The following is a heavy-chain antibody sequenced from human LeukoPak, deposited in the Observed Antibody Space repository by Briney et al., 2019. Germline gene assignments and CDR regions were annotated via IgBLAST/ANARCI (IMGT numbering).Heavy chain of an antibody. CDR3: ARGDGSAYYDILTGFDY. Sequence: GRSLRLSCAASGFTFSSYAMHWVRQAPGKGLEWVAVISYDGSNKYYADSVKGRFTISRDNSKNTLYLQMNSLRAEDTAVYHCARGDGSAYYDILTGFDYWGQGTLVTVSS. CDR1: GFTFSSYA. V-gene: IGHV3-30-3*01. CDR2: ISYDGSNK. J-gene: IGHJ4*02. D-gene: IGHD3-9*01.